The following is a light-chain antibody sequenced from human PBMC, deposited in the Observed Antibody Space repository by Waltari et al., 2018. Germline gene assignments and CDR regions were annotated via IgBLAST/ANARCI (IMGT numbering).Light chain of an antibody. J-gene: IGLJ2*01. Sequence: QSALTQPASVSGSPGQSITISCTGTSSDVGSYNLVPWSQQHPGKAPKLMIYEGRKRPSGVSNRFSGSKSGNTASLTISGLQAEDEADYYCCSYAGSSMVFGGGTKLTVL. CDR3: CSYAGSSMV. CDR2: EGR. CDR1: SSDVGSYNL. V-gene: IGLV2-23*01.